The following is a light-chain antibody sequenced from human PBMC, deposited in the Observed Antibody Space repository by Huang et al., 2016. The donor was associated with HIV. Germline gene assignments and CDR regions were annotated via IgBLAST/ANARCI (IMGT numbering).Light chain of an antibody. J-gene: IGKJ4*01. CDR1: QGISNS. CDR2: AAS. Sequence: DIQMTQSPSSLSASVGDRVTITCRASQGISNSLAWYQQKPGRAPKLLVYAASRVGSGVPSRFSGRGSGTDYTLTISRLQPEDFATYYCQQYVTSPPRTFGGGTK. V-gene: IGKV1-NL1*01. CDR3: QQYVTSPPRT.